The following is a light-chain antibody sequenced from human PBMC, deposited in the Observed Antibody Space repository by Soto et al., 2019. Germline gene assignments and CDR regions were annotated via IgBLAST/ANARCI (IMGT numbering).Light chain of an antibody. CDR3: SSFTSASTPYV. J-gene: IGLJ1*01. CDR2: EVS. V-gene: IGLV2-14*01. Sequence: QSALTQPASVSGSPGQSITISCTGTSSDVGGHNYVSWYQQYPGKAPKLIIYEVSARPAGASNRFSGSKSGNTASLTISGLQAEDEATYYCSSFTSASTPYVFGPGTKVTVL. CDR1: SSDVGGHNY.